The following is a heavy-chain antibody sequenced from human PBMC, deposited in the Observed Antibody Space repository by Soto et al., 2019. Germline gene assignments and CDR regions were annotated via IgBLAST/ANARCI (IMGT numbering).Heavy chain of an antibody. Sequence: ASVKVSCKASGYTFTGYYMHWVRQAPGQGLEWMGWINPNSGGTNYAQKFQGRVTMTRDTSISTAYMELSRLRSDDTAVYYCARAKIVGATTLFDYWGQGTLVTVSS. CDR2: INPNSGGT. CDR3: ARAKIVGATTLFDY. V-gene: IGHV1-2*02. J-gene: IGHJ4*02. CDR1: GYTFTGYY. D-gene: IGHD1-26*01.